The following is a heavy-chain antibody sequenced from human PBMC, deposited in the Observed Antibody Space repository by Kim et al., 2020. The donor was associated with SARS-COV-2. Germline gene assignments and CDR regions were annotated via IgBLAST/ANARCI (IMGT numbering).Heavy chain of an antibody. CDR2: IIPIFDSA. D-gene: IGHD5-12*01. CDR1: GGTFSSYV. J-gene: IGHJ4*02. Sequence: SVKVSCKASGGTFSSYVFSWVRQAPGQGLEWMGGIIPIFDSANYAQKFQGRVTITADKSTSTAYMELSSLTSEDTAVYYCARGDFEMATIEGFFDYWGQGTLVTVSS. CDR3: ARGDFEMATIEGFFDY. V-gene: IGHV1-69*06.